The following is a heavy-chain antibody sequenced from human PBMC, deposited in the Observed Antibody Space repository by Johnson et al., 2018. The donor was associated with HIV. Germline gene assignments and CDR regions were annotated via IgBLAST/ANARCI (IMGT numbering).Heavy chain of an antibody. CDR1: GFTFSSYD. V-gene: IGHV3-13*01. D-gene: IGHD4-11*01. J-gene: IGHJ3*02. Sequence: VQLVESGGGLVQPGGSLRLSCAASGFTFSSYDMHWVRQATGKGLEWVSTMGTAGDTYYAGSVKGRFTVSRENAKNSLYLQMNSLRAGDTAVYYCARETVTSGAFDIWGQGTMVTVSS. CDR2: MGTAGDT. CDR3: ARETVTSGAFDI.